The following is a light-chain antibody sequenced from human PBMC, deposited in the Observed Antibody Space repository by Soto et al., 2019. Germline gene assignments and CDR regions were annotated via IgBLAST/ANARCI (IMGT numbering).Light chain of an antibody. Sequence: QSVLTQPASVSGSPGQSITISCTGTSSDVGGYNYVSWYQQHPGKAPKLMIYEVSNRPSGVSNRFSGSKSGNTASLTISGLQAEAEAGYYCSSYTSSSTLDVFGTGTKVTVL. J-gene: IGLJ1*01. CDR2: EVS. CDR3: SSYTSSSTLDV. V-gene: IGLV2-14*01. CDR1: SSDVGGYNY.